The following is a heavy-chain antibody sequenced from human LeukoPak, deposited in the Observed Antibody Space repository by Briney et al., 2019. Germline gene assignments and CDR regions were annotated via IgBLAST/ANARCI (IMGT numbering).Heavy chain of an antibody. J-gene: IGHJ4*02. V-gene: IGHV3-53*05. Sequence: GGSLRLSCAASGFTVSSNYMNWVRQAPGKGLEWVSVIYSGGSTYYADSVKGRFTISRDNSKNTLYLQMNSLRAEDTAVYYCAKDSRGYSYGYRLDYWGQGTLVTVSS. CDR1: GFTVSSNY. CDR2: IYSGGST. D-gene: IGHD5-18*01. CDR3: AKDSRGYSYGYRLDY.